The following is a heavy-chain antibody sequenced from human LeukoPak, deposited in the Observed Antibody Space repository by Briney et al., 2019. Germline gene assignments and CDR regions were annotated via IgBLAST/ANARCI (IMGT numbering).Heavy chain of an antibody. CDR2: IIPIFGTA. Sequence: ASVKVSCKASGGTFSSYAISWVRQAPGQGLEWMGGIIPIFGTANYAQKSQGRVTITADESTSTAYMELSSLRSEDTAVYYCARDHCSSTSCYYLTDPPFDPWGQGTLVTVSS. J-gene: IGHJ5*02. CDR1: GGTFSSYA. CDR3: ARDHCSSTSCYYLTDPPFDP. V-gene: IGHV1-69*01. D-gene: IGHD2-2*01.